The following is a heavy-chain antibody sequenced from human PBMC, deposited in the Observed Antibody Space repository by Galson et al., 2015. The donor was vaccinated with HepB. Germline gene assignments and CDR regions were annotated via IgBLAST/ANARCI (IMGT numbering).Heavy chain of an antibody. Sequence: QSGAEVKKPGESLRISCKGSGYSFTNYWISWVRQMPGKGLEWMGRVDPTDSDTNYSPSFQGHVTISVDKSISTAYLQWSSLKASDTAIYYCASGPLSGKWIQNAGYWGQGTLVSVSS. V-gene: IGHV5-10-1*01. D-gene: IGHD5-18*01. CDR3: ASGPLSGKWIQNAGY. J-gene: IGHJ4*02. CDR1: GYSFTNYW. CDR2: VDPTDSDT.